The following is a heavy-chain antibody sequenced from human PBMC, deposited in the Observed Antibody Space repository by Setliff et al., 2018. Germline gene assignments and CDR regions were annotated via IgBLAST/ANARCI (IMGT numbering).Heavy chain of an antibody. J-gene: IGHJ4*02. CDR3: ARDLYSSGWVDY. V-gene: IGHV4-39*07. D-gene: IGHD6-19*01. Sequence: ETLSLTCTVSGGSISSSSYYWGWIRQPPGKGLEWIGSIYYSGSTYYNPSLKSRVTISVDTSKNQFSLKLSSVTAADTAVYYCARDLYSSGWVDYWGQGTLVTV. CDR1: GGSISSSSYY. CDR2: IYYSGST.